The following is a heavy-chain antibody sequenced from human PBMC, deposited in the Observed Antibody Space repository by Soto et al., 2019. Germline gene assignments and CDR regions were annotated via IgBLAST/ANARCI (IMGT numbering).Heavy chain of an antibody. CDR3: TTGWGGSTYYYGSGSFFTGVPGYYKGMAA. CDR2: IKSKTDGGTT. V-gene: IGHV3-15*01. Sequence: GGSLRLSCAASGFTFSNAWMSWVRQAPGKGLEWVGRIKSKTDGGTTDYAAPVKRRFTISRDESKHPLYLQLKSLKTEDTAVYYCTTGWGGSTYYYGSGSFFTGVPGYYKGMAAGAKGTRATAP. J-gene: IGHJ6*02. CDR1: GFTFSNAW. D-gene: IGHD3-10*01.